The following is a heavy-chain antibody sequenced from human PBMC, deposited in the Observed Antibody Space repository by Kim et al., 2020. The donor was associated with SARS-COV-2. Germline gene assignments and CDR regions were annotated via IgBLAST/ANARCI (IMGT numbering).Heavy chain of an antibody. CDR3: ARGNYHESLRLSDYYNG. Sequence: GGSLRLSCAASGLSFDDSAMNWVRQAPGKGREWLAVISYDGRNKDYADSVKGRFTISRDNSKRTLYLQMNSLRVEDTGVYYCARGNYHESLRLSDYYNG. CDR1: GLSFDDSA. D-gene: IGHD3-22*01. CDR2: ISYDGRNK. V-gene: IGHV3-30-3*01. J-gene: IGHJ6*01.